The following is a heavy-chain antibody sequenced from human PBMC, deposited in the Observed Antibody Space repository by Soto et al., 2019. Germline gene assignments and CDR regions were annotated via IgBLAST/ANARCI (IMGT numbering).Heavy chain of an antibody. Sequence: EVQLLESGGGLVQPGGSLRLSCAASGFTFSSYAMSLVRQAPGKGLEWVSAISGSGGSTYYADSVKGRFTIPRDNSKNTLYRQMNSLRAEDTAVYYCAKEGDWGWYFDLWGRGPLVTVSS. CDR1: GFTFSSYA. D-gene: IGHD3-16*01. CDR2: ISGSGGST. V-gene: IGHV3-23*01. CDR3: AKEGDWGWYFDL. J-gene: IGHJ2*01.